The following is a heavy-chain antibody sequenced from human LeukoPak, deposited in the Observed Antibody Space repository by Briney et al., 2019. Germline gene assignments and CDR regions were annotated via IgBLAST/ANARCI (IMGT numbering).Heavy chain of an antibody. CDR2: ISDTGGST. CDR3: AKGITASRPNYFDS. Sequence: PGGPLRLSCAASGFSFGTYAMTWVRQAPGKGLEWVSTISDTGGSTYYADSVKGPFTISRDNSKNTLYLQMNSLRAEDTAVYYCAKGITASRPNYFDSWGQGTLVTVSS. D-gene: IGHD1-14*01. J-gene: IGHJ4*02. V-gene: IGHV3-23*01. CDR1: GFSFGTYA.